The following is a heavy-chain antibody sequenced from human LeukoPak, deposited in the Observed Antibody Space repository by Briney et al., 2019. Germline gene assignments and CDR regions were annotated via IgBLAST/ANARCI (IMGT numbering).Heavy chain of an antibody. Sequence: GGSLRLSCEASGFTFTSYNMNWVRQAPGKGLEWVSSISSSRSYIYYADSVKGRITISRDNAKNSLYLQMNSLRAEDTAVYYCAKRGTIWGQGTMVTVSS. V-gene: IGHV3-21*04. CDR3: AKRGTI. J-gene: IGHJ3*02. CDR1: GFTFTSYN. CDR2: ISSSRSYI. D-gene: IGHD3-16*01.